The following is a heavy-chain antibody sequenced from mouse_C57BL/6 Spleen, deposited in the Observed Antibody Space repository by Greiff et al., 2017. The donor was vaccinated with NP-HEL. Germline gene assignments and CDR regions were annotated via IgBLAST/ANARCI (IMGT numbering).Heavy chain of an antibody. V-gene: IGHV1-22*01. CDR2: INPNNGGN. D-gene: IGHD2-10*02. CDR3: AREVYEYAMDY. Sequence: EVQLQQSGPELVKPGASVKMSCKASGSTFTDYNMHWVKQSHGKSLEWMGYINPNNGGNSYTQKSKGKATLTVNKSSSTAYMELRSLTSEDSAVYYCAREVYEYAMDYWGQGTSVTVSS. J-gene: IGHJ4*01. CDR1: GSTFTDYN.